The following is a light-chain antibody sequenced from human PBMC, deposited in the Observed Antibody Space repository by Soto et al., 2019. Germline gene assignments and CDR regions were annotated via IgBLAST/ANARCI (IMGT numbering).Light chain of an antibody. CDR3: SAYAGLKNVL. V-gene: IGLV2-8*01. CDR1: SSDIGGYKY. J-gene: IGLJ3*02. Sequence: QSALTQPPSASGSPGQSVTISCTGTSSDIGGYKYVSWYQQKSGKAPKLIIYEVNERPSGVPDRFSGSKSDTTASLTVSGLQAEGEADYYCSAYAGLKNVLFGGGTKLTVL. CDR2: EVN.